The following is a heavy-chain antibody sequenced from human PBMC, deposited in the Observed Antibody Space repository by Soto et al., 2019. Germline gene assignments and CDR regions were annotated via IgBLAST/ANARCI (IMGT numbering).Heavy chain of an antibody. Sequence: SETLSLTCNVSGGSISSGTSYWTWIRQRPGEGLEWIGHIYFTGATYSNASLRSRLTMSVDTSKNQFSLKLTSVTAADTATYYCASIPRRGYSYGIDYWGQGSLVTVSS. J-gene: IGHJ4*02. CDR2: IYFTGAT. D-gene: IGHD2-21*02. V-gene: IGHV4-31*03. CDR3: ASIPRRGYSYGIDY. CDR1: GGSISSGTSY.